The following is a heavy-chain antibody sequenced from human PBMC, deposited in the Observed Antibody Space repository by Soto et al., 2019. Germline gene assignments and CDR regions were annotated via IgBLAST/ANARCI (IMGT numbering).Heavy chain of an antibody. CDR1: GGSISSGGYY. Sequence: QVQLQESGPGLVKPSQTLSLTCTVSGGSISSGGYYWSWIRQHPGKGLEWIGYIYYSGSTYYHPSHKSRVTISVDTSKNQFSLKLSSVTDAGTAVYYCARLLRYFDWISYYFDYWGQGTLVTVSS. CDR2: IYYSGST. CDR3: ARLLRYFDWISYYFDY. J-gene: IGHJ4*02. D-gene: IGHD3-9*01. V-gene: IGHV4-31*03.